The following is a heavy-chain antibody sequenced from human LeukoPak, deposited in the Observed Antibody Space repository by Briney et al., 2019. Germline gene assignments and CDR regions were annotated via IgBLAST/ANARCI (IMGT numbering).Heavy chain of an antibody. CDR3: AKDPGDYDDYVAFDY. V-gene: IGHV3-23*01. J-gene: IGHJ4*02. CDR1: GFTFSGYA. CDR2: ISGSGDTT. D-gene: IGHD4-17*01. Sequence: GGSLRLSCAASGFTFSGYAMSWVRQAPGKGLEWVSAISGSGDTTYYADSVKGRYTISRDNSKNTLYLQMFSLRAEDTAVYYCAKDPGDYDDYVAFDYWGQGTLVTVSS.